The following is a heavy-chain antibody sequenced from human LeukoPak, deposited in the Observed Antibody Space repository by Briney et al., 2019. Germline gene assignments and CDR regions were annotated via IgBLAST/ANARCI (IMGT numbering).Heavy chain of an antibody. J-gene: IGHJ4*02. Sequence: GGSLRLSCAASGFTFNSYWMHWVRQAPGKGLVWVSRINSDGSTTGYADSVKGRFAISRDNAKNTLYLQMDSLRAEDTAVYYCARSTGQFDYWGQGTLVTVSS. D-gene: IGHD2-8*02. CDR2: INSDGSTT. V-gene: IGHV3-74*01. CDR3: ARSTGQFDY. CDR1: GFTFNSYW.